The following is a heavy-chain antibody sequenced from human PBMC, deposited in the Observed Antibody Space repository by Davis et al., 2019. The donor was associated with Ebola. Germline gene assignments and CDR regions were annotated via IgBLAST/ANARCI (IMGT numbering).Heavy chain of an antibody. D-gene: IGHD3-3*01. CDR2: ISSSSSTI. J-gene: IGHJ6*02. CDR3: ARDSLRPVLRFLEWLDGMDV. Sequence: PGGSLRLSCAASGFTFSSYSMNWVRQAPGKGLEWVSYISSSSSTIYYADSVKGRFTISRDNAKNLLYLQMNSLRDEDTAVYYCARDSLRPVLRFLEWLDGMDVWGQGTTVTVSS. CDR1: GFTFSSYS. V-gene: IGHV3-48*02.